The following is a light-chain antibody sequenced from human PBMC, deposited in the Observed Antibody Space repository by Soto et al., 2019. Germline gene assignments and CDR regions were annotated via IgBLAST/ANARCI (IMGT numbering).Light chain of an antibody. Sequence: IHRTQSPSSQSASVGDRVTTTSRASQSISNYLNWYQQKPGTAPKLLIYATSSLQSGVPSRFSGSGSGTDFTLTISSLQPDDFATYYCQHYNSHSEAFGQGTKVDIK. CDR3: QHYNSHSEA. J-gene: IGKJ1*01. V-gene: IGKV1-39*01. CDR2: ATS. CDR1: QSISNY.